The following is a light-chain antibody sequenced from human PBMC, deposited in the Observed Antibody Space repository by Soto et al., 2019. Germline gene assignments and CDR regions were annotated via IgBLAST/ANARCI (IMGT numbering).Light chain of an antibody. V-gene: IGKV1-5*01. Sequence: DIQTTQYTSTLPASVGDRVCITCPASQSISSWLAWYQQKPGKAPKLLIYDASSLESAVPSRFSGGGSGTEFTLTISSLQPDDFATYYCQHYTSYSEASGQRTKADI. CDR3: QHYTSYSEA. CDR1: QSISSW. J-gene: IGKJ1*01. CDR2: DAS.